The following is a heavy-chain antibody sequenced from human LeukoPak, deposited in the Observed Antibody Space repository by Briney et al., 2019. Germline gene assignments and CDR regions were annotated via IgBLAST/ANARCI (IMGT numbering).Heavy chain of an antibody. CDR1: GFTFSSYW. CDR2: ISSSSSYI. D-gene: IGHD3-10*01. Sequence: GGSLRLSCVASGFTFSSYWISWVRQAPGKGLEWVSSISSSSSYIYYADSVKGRFTISRDNAKNSLYLQMNSLRAEDTAVYYCARGQVRGVLEGYYFDYWGQGTLVTVSS. V-gene: IGHV3-21*01. J-gene: IGHJ4*02. CDR3: ARGQVRGVLEGYYFDY.